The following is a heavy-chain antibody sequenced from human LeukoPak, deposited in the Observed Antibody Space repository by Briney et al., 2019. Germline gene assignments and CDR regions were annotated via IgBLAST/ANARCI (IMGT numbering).Heavy chain of an antibody. D-gene: IGHD2-21*01. V-gene: IGHV3-30*02. CDR2: IRYDGSNK. J-gene: IGHJ4*02. CDR1: GFTFSSYS. CDR3: AKWDTIAFDY. Sequence: GGSLRLSCAASGFTFSSYSMNWVRQAPGKGLEWVAFIRYDGSNKYYADSVKGRFTISRDNSKNTLYLQMNSLRAEDTAVYYCAKWDTIAFDYWGQGTLVTVSS.